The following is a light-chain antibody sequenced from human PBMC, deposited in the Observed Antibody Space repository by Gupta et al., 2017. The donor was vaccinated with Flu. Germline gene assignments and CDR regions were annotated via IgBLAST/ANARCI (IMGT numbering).Light chain of an antibody. V-gene: IGLV3-21*02. J-gene: IGLJ3*02. Sequence: YVLTQPPSVSVTPGGTARIICGGTNLGITSAHWYQQRPGQAPVLVVFDDSDWPSGIPERFSGSNSGNTATLTINRVEAGDEADYYCQIWDSGSDHWVFGGGTKLTVL. CDR1: NLGITS. CDR2: DDS. CDR3: QIWDSGSDHWV.